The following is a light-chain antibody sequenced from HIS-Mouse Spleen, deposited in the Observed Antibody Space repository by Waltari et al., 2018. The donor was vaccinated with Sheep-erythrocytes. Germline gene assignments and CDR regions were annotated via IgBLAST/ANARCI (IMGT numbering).Light chain of an antibody. Sequence: EIVLTQSPATLSLSPGERATLSCRASQSVSSYLAWYQPKPGQAPRLLIYDASNRATGIPARFSGSWSGTDFTLTISSLEPEDFAVYYCQQRSNWYTFGQGTKLEIK. CDR2: DAS. V-gene: IGKV3-11*01. CDR3: QQRSNWYT. CDR1: QSVSSY. J-gene: IGKJ2*01.